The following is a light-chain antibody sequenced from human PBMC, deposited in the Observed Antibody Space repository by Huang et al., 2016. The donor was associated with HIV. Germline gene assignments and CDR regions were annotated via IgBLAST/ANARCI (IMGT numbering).Light chain of an antibody. Sequence: EIVMTQSPATLSVSPGERVTLSCRASQSVSTNLAWYQQTPGQAPRLLIYGPSTRATGIPAMFSGSGSGTEFTLTISSLQSEDFGLYYCQQYNNWPPWTFGQGTKVEIK. J-gene: IGKJ1*01. CDR3: QQYNNWPPWT. CDR1: QSVSTN. V-gene: IGKV3-15*01. CDR2: GPS.